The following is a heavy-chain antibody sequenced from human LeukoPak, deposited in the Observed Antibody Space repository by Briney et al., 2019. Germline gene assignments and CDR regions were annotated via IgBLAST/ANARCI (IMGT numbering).Heavy chain of an antibody. V-gene: IGHV5-10-1*01. CDR1: GYSFTTYW. CDR3: ARLYYGSGSYLYYFDY. J-gene: IGHJ4*02. Sequence: GESLQISCKGSGYSFTTYWISWVRQMPGKGLEWMGRIDPTDSYTNYSPSFQGHVTISADKSISTAYLQWSSLKASDTAIYYCARLYYGSGSYLYYFDYWGQGTLVTVSS. CDR2: IDPTDSYT. D-gene: IGHD3-10*01.